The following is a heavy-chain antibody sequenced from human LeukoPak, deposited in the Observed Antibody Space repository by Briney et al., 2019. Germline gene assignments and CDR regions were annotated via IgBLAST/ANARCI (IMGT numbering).Heavy chain of an antibody. CDR1: GYTLTNNW. D-gene: IGHD2-2*01. CDR3: ARLVGYCSSTSCYIPFSGDY. V-gene: IGHV5-51*01. Sequence: GESLKISCKASGYTLTNNWIAWVRQVPGKGLEWMGIIYPGDSDTRYRPSFQGQVTISADKSISTAYLQWSSLKASDTAMYYCARLVGYCSSTSCYIPFSGDYWGQGTLVTVSS. J-gene: IGHJ4*02. CDR2: IYPGDSDT.